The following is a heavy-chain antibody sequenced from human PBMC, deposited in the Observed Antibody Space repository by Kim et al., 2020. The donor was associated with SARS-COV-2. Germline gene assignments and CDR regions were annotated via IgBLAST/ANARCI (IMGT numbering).Heavy chain of an antibody. CDR3: ARASGSHYGCFDY. D-gene: IGHD1-26*01. V-gene: IGHV3-48*02. Sequence: ADSVRGRFTFSREKAKHTLYLQMNSLRDEDTAVYYCARASGSHYGCFDYWGQGTLVTVSS. J-gene: IGHJ4*02.